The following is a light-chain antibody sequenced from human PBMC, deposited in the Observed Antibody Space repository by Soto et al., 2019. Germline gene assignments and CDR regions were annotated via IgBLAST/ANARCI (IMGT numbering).Light chain of an antibody. J-gene: IGLJ2*01. CDR1: SGHSSYA. Sequence: QLVLTQSPSASASLGASDKLTCTLSSGHSSYAIAWHQQQPEKGPRYLMKLNSDGSHSKGDGIPDRFSGSSSGAERYLTISSLQSEDEADYYCQTWGTGGVVFGGGTKLTVL. CDR2: LNSDGSH. CDR3: QTWGTGGVV. V-gene: IGLV4-69*01.